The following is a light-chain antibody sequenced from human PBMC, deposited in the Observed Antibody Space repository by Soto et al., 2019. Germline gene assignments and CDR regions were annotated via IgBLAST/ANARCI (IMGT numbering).Light chain of an antibody. CDR3: QQSYRTSWT. Sequence: DIPMTQSPSSLSASVGDRVTITCRASQSISSYLNWYQQKPGKAPKLLIYAASSLQSGVHSRFSGSGSVTDFTLTISSLQPEDFATYYCQQSYRTSWTFGQGTKVEIK. CDR2: AAS. V-gene: IGKV1-39*01. J-gene: IGKJ1*01. CDR1: QSISSY.